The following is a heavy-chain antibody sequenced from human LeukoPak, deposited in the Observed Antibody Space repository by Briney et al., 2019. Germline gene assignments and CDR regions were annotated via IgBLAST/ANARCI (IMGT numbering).Heavy chain of an antibody. V-gene: IGHV4-59*01. CDR3: ARDPGVIFGPKYYFDY. CDR2: IYYSGSA. D-gene: IGHD3/OR15-3a*01. CDR1: GGSISSYY. J-gene: IGHJ4*02. Sequence: SETLSLTCTVSGGSISSYYWSWIRQPPGKGLEWIGYIYYSGSANYNPSLKSRVTISVDTSKNQFSLKLSSVTAADTAVYYCARDPGVIFGPKYYFDYWGQGTLVTVSS.